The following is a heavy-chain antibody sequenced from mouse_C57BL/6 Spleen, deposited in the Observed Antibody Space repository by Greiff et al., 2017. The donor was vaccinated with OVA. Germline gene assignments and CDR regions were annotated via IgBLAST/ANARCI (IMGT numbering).Heavy chain of an antibody. CDR3: ARSNWEKDFDY. CDR1: GYSFTGYY. V-gene: IGHV1-42*01. CDR2: INPSTGGT. J-gene: IGHJ2*01. D-gene: IGHD4-1*02. Sequence: VQLQQSGPELVKPGASVKISCKASGYSFTGYYMNWVKQSPEKSLERIGEINPSTGGTTYNQKFKAKATLTVDKSSSTAYMQLKSLTSEDSAVYYCARSNWEKDFDYWGQGTTLTVSS.